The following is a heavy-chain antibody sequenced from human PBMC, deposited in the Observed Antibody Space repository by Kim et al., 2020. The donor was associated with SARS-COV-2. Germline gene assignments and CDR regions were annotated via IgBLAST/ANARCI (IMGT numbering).Heavy chain of an antibody. V-gene: IGHV1-2*02. Sequence: ASVKVSCKASGYTFTGYYMHWVRQAPGQGLEWMGWINPNSGGTNYAQNFQGRVTMTRDTSISTAYMELSRLRSDDTAVYYCARALVSDSSSCVGYWGQGTLVTVSS. J-gene: IGHJ4*02. D-gene: IGHD6-13*01. CDR1: GYTFTGYY. CDR3: ARALVSDSSSCVGY. CDR2: INPNSGGT.